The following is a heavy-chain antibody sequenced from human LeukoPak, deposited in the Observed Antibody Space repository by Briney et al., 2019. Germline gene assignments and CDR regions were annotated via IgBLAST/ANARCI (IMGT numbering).Heavy chain of an antibody. J-gene: IGHJ4*02. V-gene: IGHV1-69*01. D-gene: IGHD2-15*01. CDR3: AREECSGGSCYFDY. Sequence: SVKASCKASGGTFSSYAISRVRQAPGQGLEWMGGIIPIFGTANYAQKFQGRVTITADESTSTAYMELSSLRSEDTAVYYCAREECSGGSCYFDYWGQGTLVTVSS. CDR1: GGTFSSYA. CDR2: IIPIFGTA.